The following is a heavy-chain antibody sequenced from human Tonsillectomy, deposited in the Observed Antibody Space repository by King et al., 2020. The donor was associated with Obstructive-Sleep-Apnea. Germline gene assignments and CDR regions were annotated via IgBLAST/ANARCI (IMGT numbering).Heavy chain of an antibody. CDR3: AKDSRGYYGSGSYLY. Sequence: VQLVEFGGGLVQPGRSLRLSCAASGFTFDDYAMHWVRQAPGKGLEWVSGISWNGGSIGYADSVQGRFTISRANAKNSLYLQMNSMRAEDTAVYYCAKDSRGYYGSGSYLYWGQGTLVTVSS. CDR2: ISWNGGSI. J-gene: IGHJ4*02. D-gene: IGHD3-10*01. V-gene: IGHV3-9*01. CDR1: GFTFDDYA.